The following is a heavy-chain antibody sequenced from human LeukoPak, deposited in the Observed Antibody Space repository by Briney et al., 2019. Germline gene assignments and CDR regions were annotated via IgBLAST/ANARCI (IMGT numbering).Heavy chain of an antibody. CDR3: ARARSMVRPDYFDY. D-gene: IGHD3-10*01. V-gene: IGHV4-39*07. CDR1: GGSISSSDYY. Sequence: SETLSLTCTVSGGSISSSDYYWGWIRQPPGKGLEWIGSIYYSGSTYYNPSLKSRVTISVDTSKNQFSLKLNSVTAADTAVYYCARARSMVRPDYFDYWGQGSLVTVSS. CDR2: IYYSGST. J-gene: IGHJ4*02.